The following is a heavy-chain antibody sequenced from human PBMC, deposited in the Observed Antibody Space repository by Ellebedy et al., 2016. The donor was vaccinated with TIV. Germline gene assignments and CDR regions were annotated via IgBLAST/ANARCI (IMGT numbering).Heavy chain of an antibody. J-gene: IGHJ4*02. D-gene: IGHD6-13*01. CDR1: GFTFSYYS. CDR2: IFGDGSGP. V-gene: IGHV3-23*03. Sequence: PGGSLRLSCVGSGFTFSYYSMTWVRQAPGKGLEWVSHIFGDGSGPAYADSVKGRFTISRDNSKSTLYLQMNSLRVEDTAIYYCAKDAIAGDGLWDLDYWGQGSPVAVSS. CDR3: AKDAIAGDGLWDLDY.